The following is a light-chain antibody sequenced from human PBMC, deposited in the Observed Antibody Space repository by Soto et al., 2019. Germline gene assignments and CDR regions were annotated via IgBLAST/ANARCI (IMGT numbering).Light chain of an antibody. J-gene: IGKJ1*01. CDR2: DAS. CDR1: QSVSSY. V-gene: IGKV3-11*01. Sequence: EIVLTQSPATLSLSPGERATLSCRASQSVSSYLAWYQQNPGQAPRLLIYDASSRATGIPARFSGSGSGTDFTLTLSSLEPEDFAVYYCQQRSNWPVTFGQGTKVEIK. CDR3: QQRSNWPVT.